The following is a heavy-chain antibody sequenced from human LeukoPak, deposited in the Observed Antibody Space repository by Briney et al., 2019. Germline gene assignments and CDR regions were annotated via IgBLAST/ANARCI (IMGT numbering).Heavy chain of an antibody. J-gene: IGHJ4*02. Sequence: GASVKVSCKVSGYTLTELSMHWVRQAPGKGLEWMGGFDPEDGGTIYAQKFQGRVTMTEDTSTDTAYMELSSLRSEDTAVYYCATQYYYDSSGYYALDYWGQGTLVTVSS. CDR2: FDPEDGGT. CDR1: GYTLTELS. D-gene: IGHD3-22*01. CDR3: ATQYYYDSSGYYALDY. V-gene: IGHV1-24*01.